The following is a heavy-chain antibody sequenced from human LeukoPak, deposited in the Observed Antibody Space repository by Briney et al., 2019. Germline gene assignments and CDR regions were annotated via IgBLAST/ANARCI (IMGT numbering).Heavy chain of an antibody. V-gene: IGHV3-48*03. J-gene: IGHJ4*02. D-gene: IGHD6-13*01. CDR1: GFTFSGYE. CDR3: ARVGSNWSNDY. CDR2: ISSSGSTI. Sequence: GGSLRLSCAASGFTFSGYEMNWVRQAPGKGLEWVSYISSSGSTIYYADSVKGRFTISRDNAKNSLYLQMNSLRAEDTAVYYCARVGSNWSNDYWGQGTLVTVSS.